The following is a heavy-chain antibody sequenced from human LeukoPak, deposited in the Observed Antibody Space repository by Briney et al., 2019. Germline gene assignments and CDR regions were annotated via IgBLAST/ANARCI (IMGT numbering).Heavy chain of an antibody. V-gene: IGHV3-23*01. D-gene: IGHD6-19*01. CDR1: GFTFSSYA. CDR2: ISGSGGST. CDR3: AKKWARNAYSSGSYYYYGMDV. J-gene: IGHJ6*02. Sequence: GGSLRLSCAASGFTFSSYAMSWVRQAPGKGLEWVSAISGSGGSTYYADSVKGRFTISRDNSKNTLYLQMNSLRAEDTAVYYCAKKWARNAYSSGSYYYYGMDVWGQGTTVTVSS.